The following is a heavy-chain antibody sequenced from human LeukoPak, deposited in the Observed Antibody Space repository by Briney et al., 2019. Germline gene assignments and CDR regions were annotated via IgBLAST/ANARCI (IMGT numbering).Heavy chain of an antibody. J-gene: IGHJ4*01. CDR2: ISSSSSTI. V-gene: IGHV3-48*01. D-gene: IGHD4-11*01. Sequence: GGSLRLSCAASGFTFSGYSMNWVRQAPGKGLEWVSYISSSSSTIYYADSVKGRFTISRDNAKNSLYLQMNSLRAGDTAAYSCSEGRPDYTDYFGHWGQGTPVTVSS. CDR3: SEGRPDYTDYFGH. CDR1: GFTFSGYS.